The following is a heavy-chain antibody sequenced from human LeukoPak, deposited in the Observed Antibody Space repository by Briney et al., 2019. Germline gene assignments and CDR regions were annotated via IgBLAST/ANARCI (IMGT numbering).Heavy chain of an antibody. CDR1: GYSFTSYW. J-gene: IGHJ5*02. CDR3: ARSLWFGSLNAGFDP. CDR2: IYPGDSDT. V-gene: IGHV5-51*01. Sequence: GESLKISCKGSGYSFTSYWIGWVRQMPGKGLEWMGIIYPGDSDTRYSPSFQGQVTISADKSISTYYLQGSSLKASDTAMYYCARSLWFGSLNAGFDPWGQGTLVTVSS. D-gene: IGHD3-10*01.